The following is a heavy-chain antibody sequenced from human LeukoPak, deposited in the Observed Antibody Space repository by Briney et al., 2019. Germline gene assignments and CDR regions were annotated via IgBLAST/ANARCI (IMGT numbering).Heavy chain of an antibody. D-gene: IGHD3-9*01. CDR1: GYTFTSYD. CDR3: VKYDILASPYFQH. CDR2: MNPNSGNT. V-gene: IGHV1-8*02. Sequence: ASVKVSCKASGYTFTSYDINWVRQATGQGLEWMGWMNPNSGNTGYAQKFQGRVTMTTDTSTSTAYMELRSLRSDDTAVYYCVKYDILASPYFQHWGQGTLVTVSS. J-gene: IGHJ1*01.